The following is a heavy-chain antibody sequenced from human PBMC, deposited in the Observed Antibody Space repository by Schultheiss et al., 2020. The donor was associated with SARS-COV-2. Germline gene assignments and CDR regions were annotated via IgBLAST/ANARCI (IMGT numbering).Heavy chain of an antibody. J-gene: IGHJ6*03. CDR3: AKEGGTIFGVVTPFQYMDV. V-gene: IGHV4-34*01. CDR1: GGSFSGYY. CDR2: INDSGST. D-gene: IGHD3-3*01. Sequence: SETLSLTCAVYGGSFSGYYWSWIRQPPGKGLEWIGEINDSGSTKYNPSLKSRVTISVDTSKNQFSLNLSSVTAADTAVYYCAKEGGTIFGVVTPFQYMDVWGKGTTVTVSS.